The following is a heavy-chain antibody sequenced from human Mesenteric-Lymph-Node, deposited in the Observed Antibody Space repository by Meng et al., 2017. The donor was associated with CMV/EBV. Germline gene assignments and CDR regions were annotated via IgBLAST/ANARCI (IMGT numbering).Heavy chain of an antibody. CDR2: ISAYNGNT. Sequence: ASVKVSCKASGYTFTSYGISWVRQAPGQGLEWMGWISAYNGNTNYAQKFQGRVTMTTDTSTSTAYMELRSLRSDDTAVCYCARDLYYYGSGSYVRGLDVWGQGTTVTVSS. D-gene: IGHD3-10*01. CDR3: ARDLYYYGSGSYVRGLDV. CDR1: GYTFTSYG. J-gene: IGHJ6*02. V-gene: IGHV1-18*01.